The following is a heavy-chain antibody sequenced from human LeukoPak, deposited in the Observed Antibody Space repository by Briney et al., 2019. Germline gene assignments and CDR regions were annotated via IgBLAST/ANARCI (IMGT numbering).Heavy chain of an antibody. Sequence: PGGSLRLSCAASGFTFSSYGMHWVRQPPGKGLEWVAVISYDESHKYYADSVKGRFTISRDNSKNTLYLQMNSLRAEDTAVYYCAKEKVVVPAAINYYGMDVWGQGTTVTVSS. CDR3: AKEKVVVPAAINYYGMDV. D-gene: IGHD2-2*01. CDR1: GFTFSSYG. V-gene: IGHV3-30*18. J-gene: IGHJ6*02. CDR2: ISYDESHK.